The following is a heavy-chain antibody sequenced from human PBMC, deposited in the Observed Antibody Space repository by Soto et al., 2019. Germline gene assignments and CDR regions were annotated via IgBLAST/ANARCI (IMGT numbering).Heavy chain of an antibody. D-gene: IGHD1-26*01. CDR3: VRDDVGVGIDY. V-gene: IGHV3-74*03. J-gene: IGHJ4*02. CDR1: GFTFSSYW. Sequence: EVQLVESGGGLVQPGGSLRLSCAASGFTFSSYWMHWVRQVPGKGLVWVSHIDSDGNYTTYADSVKGRFTISRDNAKKRGELQMNRVRAEDADVYYCVRDDVGVGIDYWGLGTLVTVSS. CDR2: IDSDGNYT.